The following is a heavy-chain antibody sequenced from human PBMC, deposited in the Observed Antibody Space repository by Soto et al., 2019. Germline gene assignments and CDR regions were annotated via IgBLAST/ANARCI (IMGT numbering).Heavy chain of an antibody. V-gene: IGHV4-38-2*01. J-gene: IGHJ4*02. CDR1: GYSISSGYI. CDR2: IYHSGST. CDR3: ASLSYYYDSSGSRFDY. D-gene: IGHD3-22*01. Sequence: KTSETLSLTCAVSGYSISSGYICGGIRQPRGKGVEWIGSIYHSGSTYYSPSLKRRVTISGDTSKNQFSLKLSSVTAADTAVYYCASLSYYYDSSGSRFDYWGQGTLVTVSS.